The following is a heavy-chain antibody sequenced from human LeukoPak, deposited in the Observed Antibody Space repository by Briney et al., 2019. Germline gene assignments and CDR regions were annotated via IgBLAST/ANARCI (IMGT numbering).Heavy chain of an antibody. J-gene: IGHJ4*02. CDR2: IYKIGTT. CDR3: VIGVGWQPDY. V-gene: IGHV4-59*02. D-gene: IGHD2-15*01. Sequence: SETLSLTCTVFGDSVTVYYLNWVRQPPGKGLEWIGHIYKIGTTNYNPSLKSRLTISADTSKNQFSLKLRSVTAADTAVYYCVIGVGWQPDYWGQGALVTVSS. CDR1: GDSVTVYY.